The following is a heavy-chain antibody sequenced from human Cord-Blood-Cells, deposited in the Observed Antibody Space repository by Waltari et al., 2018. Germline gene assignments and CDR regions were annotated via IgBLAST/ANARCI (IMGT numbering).Heavy chain of an antibody. CDR1: GGSISSSSYY. CDR2: IYYSGST. J-gene: IGHJ4*02. CDR3: ARLPWGDGYEGY. V-gene: IGHV4-39*01. D-gene: IGHD5-12*01. Sequence: LQLQESGPGLVKPSETLSLTCTVSGGSISSSSYYWGWIRQPPGKGLEWIGSIYYSGSTYYNPSLKSRVTISVDTSKNQFSLKLSSVTAADTAVYYCARLPWGDGYEGYWGQGTLVTVSS.